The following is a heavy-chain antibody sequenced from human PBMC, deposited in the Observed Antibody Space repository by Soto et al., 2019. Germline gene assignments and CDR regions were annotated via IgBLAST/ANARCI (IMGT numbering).Heavy chain of an antibody. CDR2: INGGNGNT. Sequence: QVRLVQSGAEEKKPGASVKISCKASGCTFTSYAMHWVRQAPGQRLEWMGWINGGNGNTKYSQKFQGRVTITRDTSASTAYMELSSLRSEDTAVYYCARSFVVVTDFDYWGQGTLVTVSS. CDR3: ARSFVVVTDFDY. J-gene: IGHJ4*02. V-gene: IGHV1-3*05. D-gene: IGHD2-21*02. CDR1: GCTFTSYA.